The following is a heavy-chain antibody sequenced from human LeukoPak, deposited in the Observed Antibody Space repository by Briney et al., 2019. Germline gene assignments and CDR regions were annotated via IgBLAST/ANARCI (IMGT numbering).Heavy chain of an antibody. V-gene: IGHV1-18*01. Sequence: ASVKVSCKASGYTFTSYGISWVRQAPGQGLEWLGWVSTYNNNTHYAQKFQVRVTMTTDTSTTTAYMELRSLRSDDTAVYHCARAVTDAYHAYWGQGTLVTVSS. CDR2: VSTYNNNT. CDR3: ARAVTDAYHAY. CDR1: GYTFTSYG. D-gene: IGHD5-24*01. J-gene: IGHJ4*02.